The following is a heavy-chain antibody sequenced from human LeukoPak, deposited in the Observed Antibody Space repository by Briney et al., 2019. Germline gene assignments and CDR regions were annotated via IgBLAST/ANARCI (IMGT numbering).Heavy chain of an antibody. J-gene: IGHJ4*02. CDR1: KFTVSSKY. V-gene: IGHV3-48*03. D-gene: IGHD1-26*01. CDR3: ARAVVGAAPDY. Sequence: GGSLRLSCAASKFTVSSKYMSWVRQAPGKGLEWVSYISSSGSTIYYADSVKGRFTISRDNAKNSLYLQMNSLRAEDTAVYYCARAVVGAAPDYWGQGTLVTVSS. CDR2: ISSSGSTI.